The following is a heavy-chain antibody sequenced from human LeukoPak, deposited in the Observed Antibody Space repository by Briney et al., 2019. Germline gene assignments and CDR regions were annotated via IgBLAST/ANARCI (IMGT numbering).Heavy chain of an antibody. CDR3: ARVNRWDYGDYVDY. V-gene: IGHV1-18*01. CDR2: ISAYNGNT. D-gene: IGHD4-17*01. J-gene: IGHJ4*02. Sequence: ASVKVSCKASGCTFTSYGISWVRQAPGQGLEWMGWISAYNGNTNYAQKLQGRVTMTTDTSTSTAYVELRSLRSDDTAVYYCARVNRWDYGDYVDYWGQGTLVTVSS. CDR1: GCTFTSYG.